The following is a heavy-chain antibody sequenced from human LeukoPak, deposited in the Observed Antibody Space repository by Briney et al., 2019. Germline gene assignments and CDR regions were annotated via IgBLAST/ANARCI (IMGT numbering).Heavy chain of an antibody. CDR1: GFTFSSYG. J-gene: IGHJ5*02. CDR3: ARGAWFDP. Sequence: GGTLGLSCAASGFTFSSYGMSWVRQAPGKGLEWVSGISGSGGSTYYADSVKGRFTISRDNSKNSLYLQMNSLRAEDTAVYYCARGAWFDPWGQGTLVTVSS. V-gene: IGHV3-23*01. CDR2: ISGSGGST.